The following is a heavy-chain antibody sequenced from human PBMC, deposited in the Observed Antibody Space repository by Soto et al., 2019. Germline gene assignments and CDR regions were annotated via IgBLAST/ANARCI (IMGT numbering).Heavy chain of an antibody. D-gene: IGHD6-6*01. V-gene: IGHV1-69*01. J-gene: IGHJ4*02. CDR2: IIPIFGTA. Sequence: QVQLVQSGAEVKKPGSSVKVSCKASGGTFSSYAISWVRQAPGQGLEWMGGIIPIFGTANYAQKFQGRVKITADESTSTAYMELRSLRSEDTAVYYCATGEHSSSYRPFDYWGQGTLVTVSS. CDR1: GGTFSSYA. CDR3: ATGEHSSSYRPFDY.